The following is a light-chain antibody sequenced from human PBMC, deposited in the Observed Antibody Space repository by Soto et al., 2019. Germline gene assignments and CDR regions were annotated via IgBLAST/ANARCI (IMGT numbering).Light chain of an antibody. V-gene: IGKV3-15*01. CDR3: QQYNDWPYT. CDR1: QSVGIK. CDR2: GTS. J-gene: IGKJ2*01. Sequence: EIVVTQSPATLSVSPGDRATLSCRASQSVGIKLAWYQQKPGQAPRLLIYGTSTMATGIPARFSGIASGTEFTLAISSLQSEDFAVYYCQQYNDWPYTFGQGTKLEI.